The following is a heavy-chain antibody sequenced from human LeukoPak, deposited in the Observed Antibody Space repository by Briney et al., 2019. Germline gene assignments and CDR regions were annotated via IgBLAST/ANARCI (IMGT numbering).Heavy chain of an antibody. V-gene: IGHV4-61*02. CDR1: GGSVSSGDYY. D-gene: IGHD5-18*01. Sequence: PSQTLSLTCTVSGGSVSSGDYYWTWIRQPAGKGLEWIGRIYTSGSTNYNPSLKSRVTMSVDTSKNQFSLKLSSVTAADTAVYYCARASLGYSYGYDLEDYYYYYMDVWGKGTTVTVSS. CDR3: ARASLGYSYGYDLEDYYYYYMDV. CDR2: IYTSGST. J-gene: IGHJ6*03.